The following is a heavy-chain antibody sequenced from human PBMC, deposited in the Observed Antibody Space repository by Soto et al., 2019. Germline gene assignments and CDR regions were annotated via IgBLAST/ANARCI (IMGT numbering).Heavy chain of an antibody. CDR3: TRGPRPSSVGTGAA. J-gene: IGHJ5*02. Sequence: PXGSLRLSCVASGFVFEVYWMHWVRQVPGKGLEWVSRISDDGARTDYADSVRGRFTISRDNANNALYLQMNALRGEDTAVYFCTRGPRPSSVGTGAAWGRGALVTVSS. CDR2: ISDDGART. D-gene: IGHD2-2*01. CDR1: GFVFEVYW. V-gene: IGHV3-74*01.